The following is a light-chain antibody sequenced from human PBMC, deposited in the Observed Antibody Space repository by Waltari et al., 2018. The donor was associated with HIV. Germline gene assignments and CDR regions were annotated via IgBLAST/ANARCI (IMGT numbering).Light chain of an antibody. J-gene: IGLJ1*01. V-gene: IGLV3-1*01. CDR2: QDN. CDR1: KLGDRY. CDR3: QTWDSNTVV. Sequence: SFEVTQSPSVSVSPGQSATITCSGAKLGDRYASWYQQKPGQSPLLVIYQDNKRPSGIPDRFSGSNSGNTATLTISGTQPMEEADYFCQTWDSNTVVFGTGTKVTVL.